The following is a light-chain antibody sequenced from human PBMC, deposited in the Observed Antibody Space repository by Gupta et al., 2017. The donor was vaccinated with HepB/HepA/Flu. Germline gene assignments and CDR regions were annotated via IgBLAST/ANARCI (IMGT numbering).Light chain of an antibody. Sequence: EIVLTQSPDTLSSSPGERVTLSCRASQSVTYNYLAWYQQRPGQAPRLLIHGITSRAPGVPDRFSGSGSGTDYTLSISRLEPEDFAVYYCQQESHSQLTFGGGTRVEIK. CDR1: QSVTYNY. CDR2: GIT. CDR3: QQESHSQLT. J-gene: IGKJ4*01. V-gene: IGKV3-20*01.